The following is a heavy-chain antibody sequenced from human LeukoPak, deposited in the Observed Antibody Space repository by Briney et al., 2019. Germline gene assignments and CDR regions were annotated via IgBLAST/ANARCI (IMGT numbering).Heavy chain of an antibody. CDR1: GDSISSSSYF. Sequence: PSETLSLTCTVSGDSISSSSYFWGWIRQPPGKGLEWIGSVYYSGSTYYSPSLKSRVTISVDTSKNQFSLKLSSVTAADTAVYYCARGVVVVPAAFDYWGQGTLVTVSS. V-gene: IGHV4-39*07. CDR3: ARGVVVVPAAFDY. CDR2: VYYSGST. D-gene: IGHD2-2*01. J-gene: IGHJ4*02.